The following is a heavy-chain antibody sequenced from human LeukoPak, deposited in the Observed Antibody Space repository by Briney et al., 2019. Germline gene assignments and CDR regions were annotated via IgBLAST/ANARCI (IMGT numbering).Heavy chain of an antibody. CDR2: IYHSGRT. Sequence: PSETLSLTCTVSGGSISSNRWWSWVRQPPGKGLEWIGEIYHSGRTNYNASLKSRVTISVGKSNNQMSLKLSSVTAADTAVYYCATYYEGTGYRFDYWGQGTLVTVSS. CDR3: ATYYEGTGYRFDY. J-gene: IGHJ4*02. CDR1: GGSISSNRW. V-gene: IGHV4-4*02. D-gene: IGHD3-22*01.